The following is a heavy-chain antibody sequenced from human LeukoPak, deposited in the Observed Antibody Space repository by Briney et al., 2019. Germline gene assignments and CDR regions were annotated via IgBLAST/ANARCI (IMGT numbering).Heavy chain of an antibody. CDR3: ARDGYNYQMGYYYYYYMDV. V-gene: IGHV4-34*01. CDR1: GGSFSGYY. D-gene: IGHD5-24*01. Sequence: PSETLSLTCAVYGGSFSGYYWSWIRQPPGKGLEWIGEINHSGSTNYNPSLKSRVTISVDTSKNQFSLKLSSVTAADTAVYYCARDGYNYQMGYYYYYYMDVWGKGTTVTISS. J-gene: IGHJ6*03. CDR2: INHSGST.